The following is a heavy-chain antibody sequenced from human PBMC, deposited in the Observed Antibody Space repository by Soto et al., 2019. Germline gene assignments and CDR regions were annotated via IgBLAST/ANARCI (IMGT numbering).Heavy chain of an antibody. V-gene: IGHV4-61*08. CDR3: ASLKKPAPVLRFDS. CDR2: VYYSGST. Sequence: SETLSLTCTVSGGSVSSSAYYWSWIRQPPGKGLEWIGYVYYSGSTNYNPSLKSRVTISVDTSKNQFSLRLSSVTAADTDVYYCASLKKPAPVLRFDSWGQGTLVTVSS. J-gene: IGHJ5*01. CDR1: GGSVSSSAYY.